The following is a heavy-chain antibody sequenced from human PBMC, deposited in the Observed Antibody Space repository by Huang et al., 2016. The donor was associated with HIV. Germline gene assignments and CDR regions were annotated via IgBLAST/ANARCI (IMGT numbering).Heavy chain of an antibody. CDR3: ARGFYYDSSGSYQYYFDY. CDR2: ISVNNGKT. CDR1: GYTFSNYG. D-gene: IGHD3-22*01. J-gene: IGHJ4*02. Sequence: QVQLVQSGPEVKKPGASVKVSCKASGYTFSNYGITWVRQAPGQGLEWMGCISVNNGKTNYAQKFQGRVTMTTDPATSTAYMDLRSLRSDDTALYYCARGFYYDSSGSYQYYFDYWGQGALVTVSS. V-gene: IGHV1-18*04.